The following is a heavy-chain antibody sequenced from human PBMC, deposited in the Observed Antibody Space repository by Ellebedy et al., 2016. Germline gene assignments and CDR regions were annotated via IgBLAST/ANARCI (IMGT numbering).Heavy chain of an antibody. CDR2: IYHSGST. D-gene: IGHD2-2*02. CDR1: GYSISSGYY. J-gene: IGHJ1*01. Sequence: SETLSLXXTVSGYSISSGYYWGWIRQPPGKGLEWIGSIYHSGSTYYNPSLKSRVTISVDTSKNQFSLKLSSVTAADTAVYYCASLGYCSSTSCYTQLAFPPYFQHWGQGTLVTVSS. CDR3: ASLGYCSSTSCYTQLAFPPYFQH. V-gene: IGHV4-38-2*02.